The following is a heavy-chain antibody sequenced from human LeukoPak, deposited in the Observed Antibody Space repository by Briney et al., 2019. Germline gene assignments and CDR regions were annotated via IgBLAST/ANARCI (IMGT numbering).Heavy chain of an antibody. D-gene: IGHD3-10*01. CDR3: AREPEPAITMVRGEVFDI. V-gene: IGHV1-69*13. CDR1: GGTFSSYV. Sequence: SVKVSCKASGGTFSSYVISWVRQAPGQGLEWMGGIIPGFGTANYAQKFQGTVTITADVSATTVYMVLSSLRSEDTAVYYCAREPEPAITMVRGEVFDIWGQGTMVIVSS. J-gene: IGHJ3*02. CDR2: IIPGFGTA.